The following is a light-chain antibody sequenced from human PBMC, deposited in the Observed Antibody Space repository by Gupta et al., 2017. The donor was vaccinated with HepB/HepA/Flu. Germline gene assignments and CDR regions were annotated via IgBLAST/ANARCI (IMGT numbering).Light chain of an antibody. V-gene: IGLV10-54*04. Sequence: QAGLTQPPSVSKGLRQPDTLTCTGNSNNVGNQGAAWLQQHQGHPPKLLSYRNNNRPSGISERFSASRSGNTASLTITGLQPEDEADYYCSAWDSSLSAHGVVVGGGTKLTVL. CDR3: SAWDSSLSAHGVV. CDR1: SNNVGNQG. CDR2: RNN. J-gene: IGLJ2*01.